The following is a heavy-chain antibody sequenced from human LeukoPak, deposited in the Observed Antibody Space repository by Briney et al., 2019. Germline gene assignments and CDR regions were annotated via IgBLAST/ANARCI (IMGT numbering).Heavy chain of an antibody. D-gene: IGHD6-19*01. Sequence: GGSLRLSCAASGFTFDNYAMHWVRQAPGKGLGWVSGINWNNGSIDYADSVKGRFTISRDNAKNSLYLQMNSLRAEDTALYYCAKDRGTSGWYVIDYWGQGTLVTVSS. V-gene: IGHV3-9*01. CDR2: INWNNGSI. J-gene: IGHJ4*02. CDR3: AKDRGTSGWYVIDY. CDR1: GFTFDNYA.